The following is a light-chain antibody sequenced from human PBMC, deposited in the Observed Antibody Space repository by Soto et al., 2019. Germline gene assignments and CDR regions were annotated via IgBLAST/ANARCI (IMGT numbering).Light chain of an antibody. CDR2: DVS. Sequence: SVLSQPAYGSGAPGRAITISCTGTSSDVGGYNYVSWYQQYPGKAPKLMIYDVSNRPSGVSNRFSGSKSGNTASLTISGLQAEDEADYYCSSYTNSNTLVFGSGTKVTV. J-gene: IGLJ1*01. V-gene: IGLV2-14*01. CDR1: SSDVGGYNY. CDR3: SSYTNSNTLV.